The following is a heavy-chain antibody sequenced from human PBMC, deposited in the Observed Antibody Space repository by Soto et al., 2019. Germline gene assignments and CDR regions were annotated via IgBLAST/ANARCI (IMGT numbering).Heavy chain of an antibody. Sequence: QLHLVQSGAVVKKPGASVTVSCSASGYPVTAYYMHWVRQAPGRGLEWMGGINPATGAAKYTQTFRGGVTMTGDTSPGTVFMERGGLTSGDTAVFYWAGGGGVGVAGSAAFDMWGQGTLVTVSS. J-gene: IGHJ3*02. D-gene: IGHD3-3*01. CDR2: INPATGAA. V-gene: IGHV1-2*02. CDR1: GYPVTAYY. CDR3: AGGGGVGVAGSAAFDM.